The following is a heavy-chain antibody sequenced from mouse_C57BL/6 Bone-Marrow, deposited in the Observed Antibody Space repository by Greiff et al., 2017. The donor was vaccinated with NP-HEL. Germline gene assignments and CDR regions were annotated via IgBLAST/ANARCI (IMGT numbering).Heavy chain of an antibody. CDR3: ARHEGLLLRLFAY. Sequence: VHLPPPLAYLLKPGASVKLSCKASGYTFTEYTIHWVKQRSGQGLEWIGWFYPGSGSIKYNEKFKDKATLTADKSSSTVYMELSRLTSEDSAVYFCARHEGLLLRLFAYWGQVTLVTVSA. V-gene: IGHV1-62-2*01. D-gene: IGHD2-9*01. J-gene: IGHJ3*01. CDR1: GYTFTEYT. CDR2: FYPGSGSI.